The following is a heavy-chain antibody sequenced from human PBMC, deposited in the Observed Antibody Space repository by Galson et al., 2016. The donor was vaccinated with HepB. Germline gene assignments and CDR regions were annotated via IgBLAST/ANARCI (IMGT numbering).Heavy chain of an antibody. J-gene: IGHJ4*02. Sequence: QSGAEVTKPGDSVKISCQASDYTFTSYWIGWVRQMPGKGLEWMGIINPSNSDTKYSPSFQGLVTISADKSINTAYLQWTSLQASDSALYYCARHTHGGPYCYSTNGPSAPLPDFWGQGTLITVSS. CDR2: INPSNSDT. CDR3: ARHTHGGPYCYSTNGPSAPLPDF. V-gene: IGHV5-51*01. D-gene: IGHD2/OR15-2a*01. CDR1: DYTFTSYW.